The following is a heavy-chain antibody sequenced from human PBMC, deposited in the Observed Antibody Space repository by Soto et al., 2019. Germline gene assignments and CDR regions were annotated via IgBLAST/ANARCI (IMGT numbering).Heavy chain of an antibody. CDR2: FYSSGSI. J-gene: IGHJ5*02. CDR3: ARMYSSGSGWFHP. D-gene: IGHD6-19*01. Sequence: KPSETLSLTCFVSGYSITAGGYYWSWIRHHPGQGLEWIGSFYSSGSIIYNPSLRSRVSISGDTSSNQFSMSLTSVTAADTARYYCARMYSSGSGWFHPWGQGTRVTGS. CDR1: GYSITAGGYY. V-gene: IGHV4-31*03.